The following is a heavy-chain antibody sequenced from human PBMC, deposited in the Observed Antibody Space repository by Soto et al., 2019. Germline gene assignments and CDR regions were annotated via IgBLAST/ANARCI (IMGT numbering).Heavy chain of an antibody. Sequence: PGGSLRLSCAASGFTFSSYAMSWVRQAPGKGLEWVSAISGSGGSTYYADSVKGRFTISRDNSKNTLYLQMNSLRAEDTAVYYCAGRIAVAGTGVGMDVWGQGTTVTSP. CDR2: ISGSGGST. CDR3: AGRIAVAGTGVGMDV. CDR1: GFTFSSYA. D-gene: IGHD6-19*01. J-gene: IGHJ6*02. V-gene: IGHV3-23*01.